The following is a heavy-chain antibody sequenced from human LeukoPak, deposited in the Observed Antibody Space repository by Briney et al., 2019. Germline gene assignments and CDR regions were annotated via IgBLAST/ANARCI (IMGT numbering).Heavy chain of an antibody. J-gene: IGHJ4*02. Sequence: SETLSLTCTVSGDSISSSSYYWGWIRQPPGKGLEWIGYIYYSGYTTYNPSLKSRVTMSRDTSKNQLSLKLTSVTAADTAVYYCARGNSFPEYWGQGTLVTVSS. D-gene: IGHD4-23*01. CDR2: IYYSGYT. CDR1: GDSISSSSYY. CDR3: ARGNSFPEY. V-gene: IGHV4-61*05.